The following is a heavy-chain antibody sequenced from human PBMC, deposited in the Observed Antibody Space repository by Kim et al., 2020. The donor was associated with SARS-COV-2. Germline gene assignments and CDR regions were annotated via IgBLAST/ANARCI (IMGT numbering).Heavy chain of an antibody. CDR2: ISSSSSSI. CDR1: GFGFSSYS. V-gene: IGHV3-48*02. D-gene: IGHD5-12*01. CDR3: ARDQGDGYVY. J-gene: IGHJ4*02. Sequence: GGSLRLSCAASGFGFSSYSMHWVRQAPGKGLEWVSYISSSSSSIYYADSVKGRFTISRDNAKNSLYLQMNSLRDEDTAVYFCARDQGDGYVYWGQGTLVTVSS.